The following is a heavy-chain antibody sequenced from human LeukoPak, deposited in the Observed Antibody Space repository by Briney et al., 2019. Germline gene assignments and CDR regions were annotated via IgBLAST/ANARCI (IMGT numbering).Heavy chain of an antibody. J-gene: IGHJ5*02. CDR1: GYTFTTYG. D-gene: IGHD1-1*01. CDR3: ARKDGTESLRWLDP. Sequence: GASVKVSCKASGYTFTTYGINWVRQAPGQGLEWMGWISTQNGDTSYAQNFQGRVTMTTDTSTSTAYMELRSLRSDDTAVYYCARKDGTESLRWLDPWGQGTLVTVSS. V-gene: IGHV1-18*01. CDR2: ISTQNGDT.